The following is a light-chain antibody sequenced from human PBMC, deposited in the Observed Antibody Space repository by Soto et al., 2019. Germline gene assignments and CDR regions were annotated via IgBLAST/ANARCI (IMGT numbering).Light chain of an antibody. CDR2: EVS. Sequence: QSVLTQPASVSGSPGQSITISCTGTSSDFGSYNLVSWYQQHPGKAPKLMIYEVSKRPSGVSNRFSGSKSGNTASPTISGLQAEDEADYYCCSYAGSSTFYVFGNGTKVTVL. CDR3: CSYAGSSTFYV. CDR1: SSDFGSYNL. J-gene: IGLJ1*01. V-gene: IGLV2-23*02.